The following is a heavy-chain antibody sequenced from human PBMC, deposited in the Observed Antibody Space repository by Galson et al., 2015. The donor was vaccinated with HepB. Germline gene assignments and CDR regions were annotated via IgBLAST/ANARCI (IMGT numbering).Heavy chain of an antibody. V-gene: IGHV4-59*01. CDR1: GGSISSYY. CDR2: IYYSGST. CDR3: ARAHYGSGNLVP. Sequence: SETLSLTCTVSGGSISSYYWSWIRQPPGKGLEWIGYIYYSGSTNYNPSLKSRVTISVDTSKNQFSLKLSSVTAADTAVYYCARAHYGSGNLVPWGQGTLVTVSS. D-gene: IGHD3-10*01. J-gene: IGHJ5*02.